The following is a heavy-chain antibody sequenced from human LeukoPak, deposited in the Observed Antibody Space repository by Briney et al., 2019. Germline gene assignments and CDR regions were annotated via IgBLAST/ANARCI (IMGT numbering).Heavy chain of an antibody. Sequence: PGGSLRLSCAGSEFTFSSYSMHWVRQAPGKGLEWVSSISGSSDDIYYADSVKGRFTVSRDNSKNSLYLQTKRLRAEDTALYYCARRGYHDYSGFDYWGQGTLVTVSS. CDR1: EFTFSSYS. D-gene: IGHD1-26*01. CDR2: ISGSSDDI. CDR3: ARRGYHDYSGFDY. V-gene: IGHV3-21*06. J-gene: IGHJ4*02.